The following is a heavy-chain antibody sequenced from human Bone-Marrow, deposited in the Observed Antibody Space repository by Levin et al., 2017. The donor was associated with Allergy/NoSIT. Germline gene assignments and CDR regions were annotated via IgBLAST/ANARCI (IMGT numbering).Heavy chain of an antibody. V-gene: IGHV3-30*03. CDR3: AARVFDY. CDR2: ISGGGNDG. Sequence: GESLKISCAVSGLNFNNYGMNWVRQAPGKGLEWVALISGGGNDGYFADSVRGRFTISRDNSKNTLYLQMNSLRPDDTAVYYCAARVFDYWGQGTLVAVSS. CDR1: GLNFNNYG. J-gene: IGHJ4*02.